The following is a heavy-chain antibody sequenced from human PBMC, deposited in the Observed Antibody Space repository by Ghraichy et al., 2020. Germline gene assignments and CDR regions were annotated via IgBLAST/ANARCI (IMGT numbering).Heavy chain of an antibody. V-gene: IGHV3-48*02. D-gene: IGHD6-13*01. CDR1: GFTFSSYS. J-gene: IGHJ6*02. CDR2: ISSSSTI. CDR3: ARLAAADLRDYYYYYGMDV. Sequence: GGSLRLSCAASGFTFSSYSMNWVRQAPGKGLEWVSYISSSSTIYYADSVKGRFTISRDNAKNSLYLQMNSLRDEDTAVYYCARLAAADLRDYYYYYGMDVWGQGTTVTVSS.